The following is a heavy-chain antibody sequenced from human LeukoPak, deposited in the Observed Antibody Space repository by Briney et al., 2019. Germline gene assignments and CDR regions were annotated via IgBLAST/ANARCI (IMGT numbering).Heavy chain of an antibody. J-gene: IGHJ4*02. CDR3: SREAYGSGSPLDY. V-gene: IGHV5-51*01. CDR2: IYPGDSET. D-gene: IGHD3-10*01. CDR1: GYSFTSYW. Sequence: KLGESLKISCKGSGYSFTSYWIGWVRQMPGKGLEWMGIIYPGDSETRYSPSFQGQVTISADKSISTAYLQWSSLKASDTAMYYCSREAYGSGSPLDYWGQGTLVTVYS.